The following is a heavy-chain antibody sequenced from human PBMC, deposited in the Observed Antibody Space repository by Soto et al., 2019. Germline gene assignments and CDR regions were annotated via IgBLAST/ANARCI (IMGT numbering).Heavy chain of an antibody. J-gene: IGHJ6*02. CDR2: INPNSGGT. CDR1: GYTFTGYY. CDR3: ARDTSRYCSSTSCFLGMDV. Sequence: ASVKVSCKASGYTFTGYYMHWVRQAPGQGLEWMGWINPNSGGTNYAQKFQGRVTMTRDTSISTAYMELSRLRSDDTAVYYCARDTSRYCSSTSCFLGMDVWGQGTTVAVSS. D-gene: IGHD2-2*01. V-gene: IGHV1-2*02.